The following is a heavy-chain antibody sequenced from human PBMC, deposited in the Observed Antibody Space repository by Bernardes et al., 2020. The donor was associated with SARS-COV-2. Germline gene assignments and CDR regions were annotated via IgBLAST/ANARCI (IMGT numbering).Heavy chain of an antibody. V-gene: IGHV4-34*01. CDR1: GGAFLGYS. CDR3: ARGSLQFLFTQRYFFDH. CDR2: INRSGNP. D-gene: IGHD3-3*01. J-gene: IGHJ4*02. Sequence: SDTLSLTCAVYGGAFLGYSWTWIRKPPGKGLAWIGEINRSGNPNYNPSLKSRVTISVDTSKNQFSLRLYSVTGADTAVYYCARGSLQFLFTQRYFFDHWGQGTVVTVSS.